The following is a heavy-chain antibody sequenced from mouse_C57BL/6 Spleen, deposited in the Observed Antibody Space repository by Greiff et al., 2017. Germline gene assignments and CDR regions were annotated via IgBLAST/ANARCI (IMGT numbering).Heavy chain of an antibody. CDR2: IDPSDSYT. V-gene: IGHV1-69*01. CDR3: ARRLGYWYCDV. J-gene: IGHJ1*03. CDR1: GYTFTSYW. Sequence: QVQLQQPGAELVMPGASVKLSCKASGYTFTSYWMHWVKQRPGQGLEWIGEIDPSDSYTNYNQKFKGKSTLTVDKSSSTAYMQLSSLTSEDSAVYYCARRLGYWYCDVWGTGTTVTVSS. D-gene: IGHD4-1*01.